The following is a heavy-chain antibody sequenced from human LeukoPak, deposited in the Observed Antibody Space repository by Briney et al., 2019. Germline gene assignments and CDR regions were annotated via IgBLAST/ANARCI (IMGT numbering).Heavy chain of an antibody. CDR1: GYTFTRYG. D-gene: IGHD2-15*01. Sequence: GASVRVCCKASGYTFTRYGISWVRQAPGQGLEWMGWISAYNGNTNYAQKLQGRVTMTTDTSTSTAYMELRSLRSDDAAVYFCARDPIFHCSGGSCYSNWFAPWGQGTLVTVSS. V-gene: IGHV1-18*01. CDR3: ARDPIFHCSGGSCYSNWFAP. J-gene: IGHJ5*02. CDR2: ISAYNGNT.